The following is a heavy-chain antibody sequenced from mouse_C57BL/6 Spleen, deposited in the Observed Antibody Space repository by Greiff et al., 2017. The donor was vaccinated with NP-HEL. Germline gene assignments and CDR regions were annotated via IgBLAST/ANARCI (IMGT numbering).Heavy chain of an antibody. D-gene: IGHD4-1*01. V-gene: IGHV1-26*01. CDR2: INPNNGGT. CDR3: ELTGTPGFAY. Sequence: EVQLQQSGPELVKPGASVKISCKASGYTFTDYYMNWVKQSHGKSLEWIGDINPNNGGTSYNQKFKGKATLTVDKSSSTAYMELRSLTSEDSAVYYCELTGTPGFAYWGQGTLVTVSA. J-gene: IGHJ3*01. CDR1: GYTFTDYY.